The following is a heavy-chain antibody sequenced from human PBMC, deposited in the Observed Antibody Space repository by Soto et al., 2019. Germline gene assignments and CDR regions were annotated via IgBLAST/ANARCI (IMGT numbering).Heavy chain of an antibody. CDR1: GFTFSSYS. Sequence: EVQLVESGGGLVKPGGSLRLSCAASGFTFSSYSMNWVRQAPGKGLEWVSSISSSSSYIYYADSVKGRFTIARDNAKNSLYLQMNSLRAEDTAVYYCVRDLSIAAAGTELTAIGAHDDFDIWGQGTMVTVSP. CDR3: VRDLSIAAAGTELTAIGAHDDFDI. D-gene: IGHD6-13*01. V-gene: IGHV3-21*01. CDR2: ISSSSSYI. J-gene: IGHJ3*02.